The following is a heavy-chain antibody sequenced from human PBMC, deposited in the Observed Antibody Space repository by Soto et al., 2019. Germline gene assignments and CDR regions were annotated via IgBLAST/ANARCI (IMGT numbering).Heavy chain of an antibody. Sequence: QVQLVQSGAEVKKPGASVKVSCKASGYTFTSYGISWARQAPGQGLEWMGWISAYNGNTNYAQKLQGRVTMTTDTSTSTAYMELRSLRSDDTAVYYCARRSSGWYYYYYGMDVWGQGTTVTVSS. D-gene: IGHD6-19*01. V-gene: IGHV1-18*04. CDR3: ARRSSGWYYYYYGMDV. J-gene: IGHJ6*02. CDR2: ISAYNGNT. CDR1: GYTFTSYG.